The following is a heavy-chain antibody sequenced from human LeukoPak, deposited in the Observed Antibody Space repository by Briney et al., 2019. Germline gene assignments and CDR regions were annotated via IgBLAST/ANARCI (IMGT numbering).Heavy chain of an antibody. V-gene: IGHV1-18*01. Sequence: GASVKVSCKASGYTFTSYGFTWVRQAPGQGLEWMGWISAYNGNTDYAQKLQGRVTMTTDTSTSTAYMELRSLRSDDTAVYFCARACYHDTSSYQGFDFWGQGTLVTVSS. CDR1: GYTFTSYG. D-gene: IGHD3-22*01. CDR2: ISAYNGNT. J-gene: IGHJ4*02. CDR3: ARACYHDTSSYQGFDF.